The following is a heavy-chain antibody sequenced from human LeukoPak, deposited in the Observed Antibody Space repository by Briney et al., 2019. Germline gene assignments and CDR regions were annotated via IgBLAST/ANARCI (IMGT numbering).Heavy chain of an antibody. J-gene: IGHJ4*02. CDR3: ARIRVPSVGDY. CDR1: GYTFTGYY. D-gene: IGHD1-1*01. V-gene: IGHV1-2*06. CDR2: INPNSGGT. Sequence: WASVNVSRKASGYTFTGYYMHWVRQAPGQGLEWMGRINPNSGGTNYAQKFQGRVTMTRDTSISTAYMELSRLRSDDTAVYYCARIRVPSVGDYWGQGTLVTVSS.